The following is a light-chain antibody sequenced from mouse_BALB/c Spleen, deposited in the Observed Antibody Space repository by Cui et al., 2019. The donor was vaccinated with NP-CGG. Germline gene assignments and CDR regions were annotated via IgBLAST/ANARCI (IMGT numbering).Light chain of an antibody. Sequence: QAAVSSESTPTTSPGETVTLTCRSSTGAVTTSNYANWVQEKPDHLFTGLIGGTNNRAPGVPARFSGSLIGDKVALTITGAQTEDEAIYFCALWYSNHWVFGGGTKLTVL. V-gene: IGLV1*01. CDR3: ALWYSNHWV. CDR2: GTN. CDR1: TGAVTTSNY. J-gene: IGLJ1*01.